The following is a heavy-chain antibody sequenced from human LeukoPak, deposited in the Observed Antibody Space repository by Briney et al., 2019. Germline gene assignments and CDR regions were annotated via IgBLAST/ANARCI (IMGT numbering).Heavy chain of an antibody. J-gene: IGHJ6*02. CDR2: ISYDGSNK. V-gene: IGHV3-30*18. CDR1: GFTFSSYS. D-gene: IGHD7-27*01. Sequence: GGSLRLSCAASGFTFSSYSMNWVRQAPGKGLEWVAVISYDGSNKYYADSVKGRFTISRDNSKNTLYLQMNSLRAEDTAVYYCAKDLSGERYYYYGMDVWGQGTTVTVSS. CDR3: AKDLSGERYYYYGMDV.